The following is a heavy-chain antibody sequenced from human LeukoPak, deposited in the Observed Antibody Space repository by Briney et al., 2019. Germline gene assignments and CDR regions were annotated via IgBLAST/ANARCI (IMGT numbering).Heavy chain of an antibody. CDR2: IIPIFGTA. J-gene: IGHJ4*02. V-gene: IGHV1-69*05. CDR3: ARDRAAAGPNFDY. CDR1: GGTFSSYA. Sequence: GASVKVPCKASGGTFSSYAISWVRQAPGQGLEWMGGIIPIFGTANYAQKFQGRVTITTDESTSTAYMELRSLRSDDTAVYYCARDRAAAGPNFDYWGQGTLVTVSS. D-gene: IGHD6-13*01.